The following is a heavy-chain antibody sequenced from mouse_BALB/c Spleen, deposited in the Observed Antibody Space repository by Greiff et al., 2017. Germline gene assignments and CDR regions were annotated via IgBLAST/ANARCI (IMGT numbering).Heavy chain of an antibody. V-gene: IGHV2-2*02. D-gene: IGHD1-2*01. CDR1: GFSLTSYG. J-gene: IGHJ4*01. CDR3: ARNPAIFYAMDY. CDR2: IWSGGST. Sequence: VMLVESGPGLVQPSQSLSITCTVSGFSLTSYGVHWVRQSPGKGLEWLGVIWSGGSTDYNAAFISRLSISKDNSKSQVFFKMNSLQANDTAIYYCARNPAIFYAMDYWGQGTSVTVSS.